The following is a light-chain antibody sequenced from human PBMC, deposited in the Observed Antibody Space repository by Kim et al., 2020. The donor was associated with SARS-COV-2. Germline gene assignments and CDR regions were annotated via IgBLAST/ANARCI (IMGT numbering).Light chain of an antibody. CDR2: AAS. J-gene: IGKJ4*01. Sequence: SPGQRATISCRASQSVSSSLAGYQKQRGQPPRLLIYAASTRATGIPARFSGSGSGTEVTLTISSLQSEDFAVYYCQQYNNWPPLTFGGGTKVDIK. CDR3: QQYNNWPPLT. CDR1: QSVSSS. V-gene: IGKV3-15*01.